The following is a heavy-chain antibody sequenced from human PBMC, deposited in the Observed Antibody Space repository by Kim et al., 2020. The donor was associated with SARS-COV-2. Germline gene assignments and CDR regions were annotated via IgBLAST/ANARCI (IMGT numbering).Heavy chain of an antibody. CDR3: ARDSRATTTSFDY. CDR2: TYYRSKWYN. CDR1: GDSVSSTSVA. Sequence: SQTLSLTCAISGDSVSSTSVAWSWIRQSPSGRLEWLGRTYYRSKWYNEYAPSVQSRITINPDASKNQFSLQLNSVTPEDTAVYYCARDSRATTTSFDYWGQGTLVTVSS. D-gene: IGHD5-12*01. V-gene: IGHV6-1*01. J-gene: IGHJ4*02.